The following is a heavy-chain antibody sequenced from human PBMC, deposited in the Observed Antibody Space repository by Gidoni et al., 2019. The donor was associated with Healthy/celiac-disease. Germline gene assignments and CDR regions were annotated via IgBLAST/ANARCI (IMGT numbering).Heavy chain of an antibody. V-gene: IGHV3-30-3*01. D-gene: IGHD3-10*01. J-gene: IGHJ4*02. CDR1: GFTFSSSA. Sequence: HVQLLVSGGGVVQPWRSLSLSCAASGFTFSSSAMHWGRQAPGKGREWVAVISYDGSNKYYADSVKGRFTISRDNSKNTLYLQMNSLRAEDTAVYYCARMRRGGSSHGLDYWGQGTLVTVSS. CDR3: ARMRRGGSSHGLDY. CDR2: ISYDGSNK.